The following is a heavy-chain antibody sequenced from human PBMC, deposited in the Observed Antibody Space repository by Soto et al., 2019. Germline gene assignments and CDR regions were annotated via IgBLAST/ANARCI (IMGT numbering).Heavy chain of an antibody. J-gene: IGHJ6*03. Sequence: ASVKVSCKASGYTFTSYDINWVRQATGQGLEWMGWMNPNSGNTGYAQKFQGRVTMTRNTSISTAYMELSSLRSEDTAVYYCASGRGEWLRKYYYYYMDVWGKGTTVTVSS. D-gene: IGHD5-12*01. V-gene: IGHV1-8*01. CDR1: GYTFTSYD. CDR2: MNPNSGNT. CDR3: ASGRGEWLRKYYYYYMDV.